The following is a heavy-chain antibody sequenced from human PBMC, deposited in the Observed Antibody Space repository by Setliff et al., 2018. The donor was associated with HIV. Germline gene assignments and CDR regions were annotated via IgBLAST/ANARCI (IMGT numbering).Heavy chain of an antibody. CDR3: VKGLFLLDI. CDR2: INWNGAIT. CDR1: GFTFDDFG. Sequence: RLGGSLRLSCAASGFTFDDFGMTWVRQRPGKGLEWVSGINWNGAITYYADSVRGRFTISRDNTKNTLHLQMNSLRAEDTAIYYCVKGLFLLDIWGQGAMVTVSS. J-gene: IGHJ3*02. V-gene: IGHV3-20*04.